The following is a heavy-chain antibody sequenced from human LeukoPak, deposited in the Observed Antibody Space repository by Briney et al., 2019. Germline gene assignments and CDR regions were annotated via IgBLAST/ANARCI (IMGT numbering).Heavy chain of an antibody. V-gene: IGHV7-4-1*02. Sequence: ASVNVSCKASGYTFTSYPMNWVRQAPGQGLEGVGWINTNTGNPTYAQGFTGGSVFSLETSGSTAYLQISSLKDGGGAVCVCARHPLGRLNFDYWGQGTLLTV. J-gene: IGHJ4*02. CDR2: INTNTGNP. D-gene: IGHD1-26*01. CDR1: GYTFTSYP. CDR3: ARHPLGRLNFDY.